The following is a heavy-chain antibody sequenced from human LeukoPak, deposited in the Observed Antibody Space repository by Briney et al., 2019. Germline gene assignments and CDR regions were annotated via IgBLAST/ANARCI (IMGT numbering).Heavy chain of an antibody. D-gene: IGHD5-18*01. CDR1: GFTFSSYG. J-gene: IGHJ6*02. CDR3: ARESRGGLRGYSYGSTIYYGMDV. CDR2: IWYDGSNK. V-gene: IGHV3-33*01. Sequence: GRSLRLSCAASGFTFSSYGMHWVRQAPGKGLGWVAVIWYDGSNKYYADSVKGRFTITRDNSKNTLYLQMDSLRAEDTAVYYCARESRGGLRGYSYGSTIYYGMDVWGQGTTVTVSS.